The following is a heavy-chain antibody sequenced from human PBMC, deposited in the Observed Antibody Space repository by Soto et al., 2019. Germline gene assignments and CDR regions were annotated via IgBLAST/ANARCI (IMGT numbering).Heavy chain of an antibody. V-gene: IGHV6-1*01. J-gene: IGHJ6*02. CDR1: GGSFTGNTAG. Sequence: PSQTLSLTCVISGGSFTGNTAGWNWIGQSPSRGLEWLGRTYCRSKWYYDYAGSVKGRMTINPDTSRNQFSLQLNSVSPEDTAVYYCASEMLVRGAYHDDVWGRGTTDSGSS. CDR2: TYCRSKWYY. CDR3: ASEMLVRGAYHDDV. D-gene: IGHD3-10*01.